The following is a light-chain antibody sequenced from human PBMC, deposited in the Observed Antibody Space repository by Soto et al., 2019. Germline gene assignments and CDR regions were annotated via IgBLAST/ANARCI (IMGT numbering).Light chain of an antibody. CDR3: QQYYRTPLT. CDR1: QSVLYSSNNKNY. V-gene: IGKV4-1*01. J-gene: IGKJ4*02. Sequence: DIVMTQSPDSLAVSLGERATINCKSSQSVLYSSNNKNYLDWYQQKPGQPPTLFIYWASTRESGVPDRCSGSGYGIDFNLTISSMHDEDVAVYYCQQYYRTPLTFGGGTNVEIK. CDR2: WAS.